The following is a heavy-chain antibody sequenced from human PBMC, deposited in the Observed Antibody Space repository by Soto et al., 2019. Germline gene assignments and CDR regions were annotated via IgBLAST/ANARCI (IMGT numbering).Heavy chain of an antibody. J-gene: IGHJ6*02. D-gene: IGHD2-15*01. CDR2: IAHDGSNA. CDR3: ARGDREDILVVVGARPGEYGTDI. V-gene: IGHV3-30-3*01. Sequence: QVQLVESGGGVVQPGGSLRLSCAASGFTFRNHAMHWVRQAPGKGLECLAVIAHDGSNAFYRDSVQGRFTVSRDNSQNALYLYMNSLRSEDTGVYYCARGDREDILVVVGARPGEYGTDIWGQGTTVIVSS. CDR1: GFTFRNHA.